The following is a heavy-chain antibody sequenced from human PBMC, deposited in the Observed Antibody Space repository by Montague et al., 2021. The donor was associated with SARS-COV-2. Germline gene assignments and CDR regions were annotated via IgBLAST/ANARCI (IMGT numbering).Heavy chain of an antibody. CDR3: ARGSYYKIFGVVIDDAFDI. V-gene: IGHV4-59*08. D-gene: IGHD3-3*01. J-gene: IGHJ3*02. CDR2: IYYSGST. CDR1: GGSISTYY. Sequence: SETLSLTCTVSGGSISTYYWSWIRQPPGKGLEWIGYIYYSGSTNXXPSLTSRVTISVDTSKNQFSLKLSSVTAADTAVYYCARGSYYKIFGVVIDDAFDIWGQGTMVTVSS.